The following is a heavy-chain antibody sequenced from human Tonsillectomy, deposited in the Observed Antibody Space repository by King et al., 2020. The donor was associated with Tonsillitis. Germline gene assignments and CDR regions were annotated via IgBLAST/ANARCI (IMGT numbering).Heavy chain of an antibody. CDR3: ARDWRVGYSSSWQGYNWFDP. Sequence: HVQLQESGPGLVKPSETLSLTCTVSGGSISNYYWSWIRQPPGKGLEWIGYIYYSGSTNYNPSLKSRVTISVDTSKNQFSLKLSSVTAADTAVYYCARDWRVGYSSSWQGYNWFDPWGQGTLVTVSS. V-gene: IGHV4-59*01. D-gene: IGHD6-13*01. CDR2: IYYSGST. J-gene: IGHJ5*02. CDR1: GGSISNYY.